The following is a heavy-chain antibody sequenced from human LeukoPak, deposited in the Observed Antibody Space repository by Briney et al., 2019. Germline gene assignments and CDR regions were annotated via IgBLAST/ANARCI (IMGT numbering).Heavy chain of an antibody. D-gene: IGHD2-2*02. Sequence: GESLKISCAASGFTFINYAMSWVRQAPGRGLEWVSVICGNAACTLYADSVKGRFIISRDNSRNTMYLYLQMNSLRAEDTAVYYCARHLATSGSYPLDYWGQGTPVTVSS. CDR3: ARHLATSGSYPLDY. CDR1: GFTFINYA. CDR2: ICGNAACT. V-gene: IGHV3-23*01. J-gene: IGHJ4*02.